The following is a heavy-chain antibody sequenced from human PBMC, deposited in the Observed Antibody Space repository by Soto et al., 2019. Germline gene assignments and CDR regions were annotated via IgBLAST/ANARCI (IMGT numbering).Heavy chain of an antibody. D-gene: IGHD5-18*01. CDR3: ARDRRSGYSYAWYFDY. V-gene: IGHV4-4*07. CDR2: IYTSGST. CDR1: GGSISSYY. J-gene: IGHJ4*02. Sequence: PSETLSLTCTVSGGSISSYYWSWIRQPAGKGLEWIGRIYTSGSTNYNPSLKSRVTMSVDTSKNQFSLKLSSVTAADTAVYYCARDRRSGYSYAWYFDYWGQGTLVTVSS.